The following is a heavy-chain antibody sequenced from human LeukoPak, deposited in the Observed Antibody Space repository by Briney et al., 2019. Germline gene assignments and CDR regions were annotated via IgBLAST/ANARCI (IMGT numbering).Heavy chain of an antibody. CDR2: IKQDGSEK. J-gene: IGHJ4*02. CDR3: ARVRVLWFGELSRLDY. D-gene: IGHD3-10*01. CDR1: GFAFTSYW. V-gene: IGHV3-7*01. Sequence: PGGSLRLSCAASGFAFTSYWMSWVRQAPGKGLEWVANIKQDGSEKYYVDSVKGRFTISRDNAKNSLYLQMNSLRAEDTAVYYCARVRVLWFGELSRLDYWGQGTLVTVSS.